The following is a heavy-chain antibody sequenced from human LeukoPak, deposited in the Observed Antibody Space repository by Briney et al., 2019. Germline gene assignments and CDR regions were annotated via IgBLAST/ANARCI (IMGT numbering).Heavy chain of an antibody. CDR2: ISSSSSYI. D-gene: IGHD6-19*01. V-gene: IGHV3-21*01. Sequence: GGSLRLSCAASGFTFSSYSMNWVRQAPGKGLEWVSSISSSSSYIYYADSVKGRFTISRDNAKNSLYLQMNSLRAEDTAVYYCARSLRIAVAGTAPDYWGQGTLVTVSS. CDR3: ARSLRIAVAGTAPDY. J-gene: IGHJ4*02. CDR1: GFTFSSYS.